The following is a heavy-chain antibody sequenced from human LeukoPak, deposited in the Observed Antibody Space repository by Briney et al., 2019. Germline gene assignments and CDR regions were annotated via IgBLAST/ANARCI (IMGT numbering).Heavy chain of an antibody. CDR2: FDPEDGET. CDR1: GYTLTELS. Sequence: ASVKVSCKVSGYTLTELSMHWVRQAPGKGLEWMGGFDPEDGETIYAQKFQGRVTMTEDTSTDTAYMELSSLRSEDTAVYYCATINFWREHYNWFDPWGQGTLVAVSS. J-gene: IGHJ5*02. V-gene: IGHV1-24*01. CDR3: ATINFWREHYNWFDP. D-gene: IGHD3-3*01.